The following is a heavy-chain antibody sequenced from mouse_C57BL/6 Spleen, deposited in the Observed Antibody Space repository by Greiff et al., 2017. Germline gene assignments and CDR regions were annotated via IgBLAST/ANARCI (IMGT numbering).Heavy chain of an antibody. V-gene: IGHV5-9*01. CDR1: GFTFSSYT. CDR2: ISGGGGNT. D-gene: IGHD1-1*01. J-gene: IGHJ2*01. CDR3: ARLGFYYGSSYYFDY. Sequence: VESGGGLVKPGGSLKLSCAASGFTFSSYTMSWVRQTPEKRLEWVATISGGGGNTYYPDSVKGRFTISRDNAKNTLYLQMSSLRSEDTALYYCARLGFYYGSSYYFDYWGQGTTLTVSS.